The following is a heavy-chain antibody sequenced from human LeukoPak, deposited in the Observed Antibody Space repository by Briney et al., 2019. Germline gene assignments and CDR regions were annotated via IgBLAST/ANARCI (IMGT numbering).Heavy chain of an antibody. CDR3: ARVIPRVGYSSGWEGYWFDP. CDR2: IIPIFGTA. Sequence: SLKVSCTASGGTFSSYAISWVRQAPGQGLEWMGSIIPIFGTATYAQKFQGRVTITTDESTNTAYMELSSLRSEDTAVYYCARVIPRVGYSSGWEGYWFDPWGQGTLVTVSS. CDR1: GGTFSSYA. D-gene: IGHD6-19*01. V-gene: IGHV1-69*05. J-gene: IGHJ5*02.